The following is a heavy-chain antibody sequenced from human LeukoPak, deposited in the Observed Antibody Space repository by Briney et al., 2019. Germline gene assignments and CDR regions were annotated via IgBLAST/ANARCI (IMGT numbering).Heavy chain of an antibody. J-gene: IGHJ4*02. CDR1: GFTFSTKS. CDR2: ITADSGTT. Sequence: SGGSLRLSCAVSGFTFSTKSMNWVRQAPGKGPEWVSYITADSGTTYYADSVKGRFTISRDNAENSLYLQMNSLRDEDTAVYYCASRDYFDYWGQGTLVTVSS. CDR3: ASRDYFDY. V-gene: IGHV3-48*02.